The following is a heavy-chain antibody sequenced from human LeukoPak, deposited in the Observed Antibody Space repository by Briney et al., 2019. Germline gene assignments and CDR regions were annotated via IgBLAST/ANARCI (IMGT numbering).Heavy chain of an antibody. CDR1: GGSFSSYY. Sequence: SETLSLTCAVYGGSFSSYYWSWIRQPPGKGLEWIGEINRSGSTNYNPSLKSRVTISVDTSKNQFSLKLSSVTAADTAVYYCARDKPLGYCSGGSCYASYYYYYGMDVWGQGTTVTVSS. CDR2: INRSGST. D-gene: IGHD2-15*01. CDR3: ARDKPLGYCSGGSCYASYYYYYGMDV. V-gene: IGHV4-34*01. J-gene: IGHJ6*02.